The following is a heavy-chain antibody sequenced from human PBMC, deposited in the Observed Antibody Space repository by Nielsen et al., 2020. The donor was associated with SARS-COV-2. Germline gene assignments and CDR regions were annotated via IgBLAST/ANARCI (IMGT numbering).Heavy chain of an antibody. CDR3: AKDFGATVVPNDAFDI. V-gene: IGHV3-23*01. CDR2: MSGSGVST. Sequence: GESLRLTCAASGFTFSSYAMNWVRQTPGKGLEWVSAMSGSGVSTYYADSVKGRFTISRDNSKNTLYLQMNSLRVEDTAIFYCAKDFGATVVPNDAFDIWGQGTMVTVSS. D-gene: IGHD4-23*01. CDR1: GFTFSSYA. J-gene: IGHJ3*02.